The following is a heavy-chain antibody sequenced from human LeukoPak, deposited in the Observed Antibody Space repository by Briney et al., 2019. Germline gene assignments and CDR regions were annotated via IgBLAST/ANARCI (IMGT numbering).Heavy chain of an antibody. CDR1: GGSISSGGYY. CDR3: ARDRGGYYGSGTKFDP. V-gene: IGHV4-31*03. Sequence: PSETLSLTCTVSGGSISSGGYYWSWIRQHPGKGLEWIGYIYYSGSTYYNPSLKSRVTISVDTSKNQFSLKLGSVTAADTAVYYCARDRGGYYGSGTKFDPWGQGTLVTVSS. CDR2: IYYSGST. D-gene: IGHD3-10*01. J-gene: IGHJ5*02.